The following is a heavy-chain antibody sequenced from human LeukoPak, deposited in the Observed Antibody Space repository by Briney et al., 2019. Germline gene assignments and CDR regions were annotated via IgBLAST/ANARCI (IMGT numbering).Heavy chain of an antibody. V-gene: IGHV3-23*01. CDR2: ISTSSGST. D-gene: IGHD3-22*01. J-gene: IGHJ4*02. CDR1: GLTFSIYA. CDR3: ARLGVVIKNYFDS. Sequence: GGSLRLSCAASGLTFSIYAMSWVRQAPGKGLEWVSTISTSSGSTYYADSVKGRFTISRDNSKNTLFLQMNSLRAEDTAVYYCARLGVVIKNYFDSWGQGTLVTVSS.